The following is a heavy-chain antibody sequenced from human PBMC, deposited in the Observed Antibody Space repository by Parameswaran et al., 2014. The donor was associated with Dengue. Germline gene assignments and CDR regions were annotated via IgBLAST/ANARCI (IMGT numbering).Heavy chain of an antibody. V-gene: IGHV1-69*02. D-gene: IGHD3-3*01. Sequence: WVRQAPGQGLEWMGRIIPILGIANYAQKFQGRVTITADKSTSTAYMELSSLRSEDTAVYYCASQSVTIFGAESGMDVVGPRDHGHRLL. CDR3: ASQSVTIFGAESGMDV. CDR2: IIPILGIA. J-gene: IGHJ6*02.